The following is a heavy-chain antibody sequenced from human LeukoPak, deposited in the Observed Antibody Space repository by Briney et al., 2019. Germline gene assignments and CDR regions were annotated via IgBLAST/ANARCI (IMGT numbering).Heavy chain of an antibody. Sequence: GGSLRLSCAASGFTFSSYSMNWVRQAPGKGLEWVLSISSSSSYNSYADSVKGRFTISRDNAKNSLYLQMNSLRADDTAVYYCARVGGGYSYGPNDYWGQGTLVTVSS. V-gene: IGHV3-21*01. CDR3: ARVGGGYSYGPNDY. J-gene: IGHJ4*02. CDR2: ISSSSSYN. D-gene: IGHD5-18*01. CDR1: GFTFSSYS.